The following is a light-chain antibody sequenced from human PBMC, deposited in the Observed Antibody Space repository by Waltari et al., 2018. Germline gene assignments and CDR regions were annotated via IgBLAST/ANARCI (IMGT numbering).Light chain of an antibody. Sequence: EIVLTQSTATLPLSPGERATLSCRASQSVSSYLAWYQQKPGQAPRLLIYDASNRATGIPARFSGSGSGTDFTLTISSLEPEDFAVYYCQQRSNWPPTFGGGTKVEIK. J-gene: IGKJ4*01. CDR3: QQRSNWPPT. CDR2: DAS. V-gene: IGKV3-11*01. CDR1: QSVSSY.